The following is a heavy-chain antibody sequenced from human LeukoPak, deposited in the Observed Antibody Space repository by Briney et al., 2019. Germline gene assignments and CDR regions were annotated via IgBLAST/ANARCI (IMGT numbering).Heavy chain of an antibody. CDR3: AGAPPRLGSYYFDY. CDR2: IYYGGST. D-gene: IGHD7-27*01. Sequence: SETLSLTCTVSGGSISSYYWSWIRQPPGKGLEWIGYIYYGGSTNYNPSLKSRVTISVDTSKNQFSLKLSSVTAADTAVYYCAGAPPRLGSYYFDYWGQGTLVTVSS. V-gene: IGHV4-59*01. CDR1: GGSISSYY. J-gene: IGHJ4*02.